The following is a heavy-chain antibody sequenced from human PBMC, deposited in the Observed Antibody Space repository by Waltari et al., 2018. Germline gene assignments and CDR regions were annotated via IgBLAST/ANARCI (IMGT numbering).Heavy chain of an antibody. J-gene: IGHJ4*02. CDR3: ASEKYGDYFDY. CDR1: GFTFSSYS. V-gene: IGHV3-21*01. D-gene: IGHD4-17*01. Sequence: EVQLVESGGGLVKPGGSLRLSCAASGFTFSSYSMNWVRQAPGKGLEWVSSISSSSSYIYYADSVKGRFTISRDNAKNSLYLQRNSLRAEDTAVYYCASEKYGDYFDYWGQGTLVTVSS. CDR2: ISSSSSYI.